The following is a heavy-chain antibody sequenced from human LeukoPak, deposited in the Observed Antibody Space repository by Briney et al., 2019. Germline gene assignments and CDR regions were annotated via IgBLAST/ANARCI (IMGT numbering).Heavy chain of an antibody. CDR3: AADPWEIDALDI. CDR2: IVVGSGNT. J-gene: IGHJ3*02. CDR1: GFTFTSSA. Sequence: SVKVSCKASGFTFTSSAMQWVRQARGQRLEWIGWIVVGSGNTNYAQKFQERVTITRDMSTSTAYMELSSLRSEDTAVYYCAADPWEIDALDIWGQGTMVTVSS. D-gene: IGHD1-26*01. V-gene: IGHV1-58*02.